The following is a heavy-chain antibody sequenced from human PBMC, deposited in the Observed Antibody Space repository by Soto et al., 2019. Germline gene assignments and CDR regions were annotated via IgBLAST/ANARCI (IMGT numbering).Heavy chain of an antibody. V-gene: IGHV4-39*01. Sequence: SETLSLTCTVSGGSISSSSYYWGWIRQPPGKGLEWIGSIYYSGSTYYNPSLKSRVTISVDTSKNQFSLKLSSVTAADTAVYYCGQLLRYYYYGMDVWGQGTTVTVSS. CDR3: GQLLRYYYYGMDV. CDR2: IYYSGST. D-gene: IGHD2-15*01. J-gene: IGHJ6*02. CDR1: GGSISSSSYY.